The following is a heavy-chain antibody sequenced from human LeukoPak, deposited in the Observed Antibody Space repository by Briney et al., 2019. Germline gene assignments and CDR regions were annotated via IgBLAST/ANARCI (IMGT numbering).Heavy chain of an antibody. D-gene: IGHD3-22*01. J-gene: IGHJ4*02. CDR2: IYHSRST. V-gene: IGHV4-38-2*02. CDR1: GYSISSGYY. Sequence: SETLSHTCTVSGYSISSGYYWGWIRQPPGKGLEWIGSIYHSRSTYYNPSLKSRVTISVDTSKNQFSLKLSSVTAADTAVYYCARDPTYDSSSDDYWGQGTLVTVSS. CDR3: ARDPTYDSSSDDY.